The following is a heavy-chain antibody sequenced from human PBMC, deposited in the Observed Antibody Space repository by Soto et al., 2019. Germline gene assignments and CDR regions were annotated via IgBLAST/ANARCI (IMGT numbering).Heavy chain of an antibody. J-gene: IGHJ4*02. CDR2: IYYTGTT. D-gene: IGHD3-22*01. CDR3: ARLYTYGYYHFDH. Sequence: SETLSLTGTVSGDSISGGNYYWTWIRQHPGRGLEWIGYIYYTGTTHYSPSLQSRVTMSVDTSKNQISLTLTSLTPADTAVYFCARLYTYGYYHFDHWGQGTLVTVSS. CDR1: GDSISGGNYY. V-gene: IGHV4-31*03.